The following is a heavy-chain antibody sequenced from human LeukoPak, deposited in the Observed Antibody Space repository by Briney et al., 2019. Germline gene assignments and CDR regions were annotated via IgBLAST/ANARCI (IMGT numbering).Heavy chain of an antibody. V-gene: IGHV4-59*02. CDR3: ARAYCGGDCRRNYFDY. Sequence: SESLSLTCTVSGGSVSTYYWSWIRQPPGKGLEWIGYIRHSGSTNYNPSLKSRVTISVDTSRNQLSLKLSSVTAADTAVYYCARAYCGGDCRRNYFDYWGQGTLVTVSS. D-gene: IGHD2-21*02. CDR1: GGSVSTYY. J-gene: IGHJ4*02. CDR2: IRHSGST.